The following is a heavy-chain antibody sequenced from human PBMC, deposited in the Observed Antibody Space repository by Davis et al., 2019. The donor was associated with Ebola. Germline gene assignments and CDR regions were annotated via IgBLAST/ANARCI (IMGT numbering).Heavy chain of an antibody. CDR3: AKAHYSGSYYYGMDV. CDR2: IKQDGSEK. J-gene: IGHJ6*02. Sequence: PGGSLRLSCAASEFTFSSYWMSWVRQAPGKGLEWVANIKQDGSEKYYVDSVKGRFTISRDNAKNSLYLQMNSLRAEDTAVYYCAKAHYSGSYYYGMDVWGQGTTVTVSS. D-gene: IGHD1-26*01. V-gene: IGHV3-7*03. CDR1: EFTFSSYW.